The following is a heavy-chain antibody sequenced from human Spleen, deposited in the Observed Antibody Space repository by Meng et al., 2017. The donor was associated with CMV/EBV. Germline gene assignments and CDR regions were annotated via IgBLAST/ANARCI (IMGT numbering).Heavy chain of an antibody. Sequence: GESLKIYCAASGYAFNEYPMHWVRHNPRQGLEWVAVINRDSTTVNYGDAVKGRFTVSRDNIKNSLYLDMHSLRVDDSALYYCAKGAGWYGSGTFDNWGQGTLVTVSS. CDR1: GYAFNEYP. CDR2: INRDSTTV. V-gene: IGHV3-43*01. J-gene: IGHJ4*02. CDR3: AKGAGWYGSGTFDN. D-gene: IGHD3-10*01.